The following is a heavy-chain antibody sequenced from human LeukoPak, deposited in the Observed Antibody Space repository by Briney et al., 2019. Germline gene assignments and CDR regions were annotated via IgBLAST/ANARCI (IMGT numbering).Heavy chain of an antibody. J-gene: IGHJ4*02. CDR1: GGSISYYY. CDR3: ARSRLGTHYYFDY. V-gene: IGHV4-59*01. CDR2: IYYTGST. Sequence: SETLSLTCTVSGGSISYYYWSWIRQPPGKGLEWIGYIYYTGSTNYNPSLKSRVTISVDTSKNQFSLKLSSVTAADTAVYYCARSRLGTHYYFDYWGQGTLVTVSS. D-gene: IGHD3-16*01.